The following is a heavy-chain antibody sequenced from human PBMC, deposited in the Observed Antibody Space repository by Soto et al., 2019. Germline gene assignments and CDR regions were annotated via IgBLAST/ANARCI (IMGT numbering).Heavy chain of an antibody. J-gene: IGHJ4*02. CDR1: GFTFDDYA. CDR3: AKGGYCSGGSCYHVYYFDY. V-gene: IGHV3-9*01. CDR2: ISWNSGSI. Sequence: EVQPVESGGGLVQPGRSLRLSCAASGFTFDDYAMHWVRQAPGKGLEWVSGISWNSGSIGYADSVKGRFTISRDNAKNSLYLQMNSLRAEDTALYYCAKGGYCSGGSCYHVYYFDYWGQGTLVTVSS. D-gene: IGHD2-15*01.